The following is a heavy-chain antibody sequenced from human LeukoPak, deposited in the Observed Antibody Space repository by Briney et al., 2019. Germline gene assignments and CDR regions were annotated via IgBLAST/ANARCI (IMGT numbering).Heavy chain of an antibody. Sequence: GGSLRLSCAASGFTFSSYAMSWVRQAPGKGLEWVSAISGSCGSTYYADSVKGRFTISRDNSKNTLYLQMNSLRAEDTAVYYCARDYDFWSGYYNYWGQGTLVTVSS. D-gene: IGHD3-3*01. CDR1: GFTFSSYA. CDR3: ARDYDFWSGYYNY. J-gene: IGHJ4*02. CDR2: ISGSCGST. V-gene: IGHV3-23*01.